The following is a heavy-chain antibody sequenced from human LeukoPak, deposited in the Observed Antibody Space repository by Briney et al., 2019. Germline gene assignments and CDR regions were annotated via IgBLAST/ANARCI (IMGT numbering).Heavy chain of an antibody. CDR2: INPSGGST. CDR1: GYTFTSYY. Sequence: ASVKVSCKAPGYTFTSYYMHWVRQAPGQGLEWMGIINPSGGSTSYAQKFQGRVTMTRDTSTSTVYMELSSLRSGDTAVYYCARYSGSSYYFDYWGQGTLVTVSS. J-gene: IGHJ4*02. V-gene: IGHV1-46*01. CDR3: ARYSGSSYYFDY. D-gene: IGHD1-26*01.